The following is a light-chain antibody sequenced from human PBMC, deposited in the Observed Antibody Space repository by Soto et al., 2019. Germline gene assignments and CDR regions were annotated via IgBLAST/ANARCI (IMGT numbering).Light chain of an antibody. V-gene: IGKV3-15*01. CDR1: QSVSIL. J-gene: IGKJ1*01. CDR2: GET. Sequence: ENVLTQSPGTLSLSPGERATLSCRATQSVSILLAWYQQKPGQAPRLLIHGETTRATGIPARFSGSGSGTELTLTISRLQSEDFAVYYCRQYNNWPRTXGQGTKVDIK. CDR3: RQYNNWPRT.